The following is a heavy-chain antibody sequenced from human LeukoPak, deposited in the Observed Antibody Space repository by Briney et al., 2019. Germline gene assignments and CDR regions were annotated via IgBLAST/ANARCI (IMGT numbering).Heavy chain of an antibody. CDR3: AKDLGYDYVWGEGNLYDS. CDR2: IYSGGST. CDR1: GFTVSSNY. D-gene: IGHD3-16*01. J-gene: IGHJ4*02. V-gene: IGHV3-66*01. Sequence: PGGSLRLSCAASGFTVSSNYMSWVRQAPGKGLEWVSSIYSGGSTYYADSVKGRFTLSRDDSKNRLYLQMDSLRAEDTAVYYCAKDLGYDYVWGEGNLYDSWGQGTLVTVSS.